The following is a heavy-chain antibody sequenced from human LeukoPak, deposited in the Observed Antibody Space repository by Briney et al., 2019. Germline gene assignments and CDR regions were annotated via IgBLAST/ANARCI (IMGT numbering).Heavy chain of an antibody. CDR2: IIPIFGTA. CDR3: ARANIVATIGGGGAFDI. D-gene: IGHD5-12*01. J-gene: IGHJ3*02. Sequence: GASVMVSCKASGGTFSSYAISWVRQAPGQGLEWMGGIIPIFGTANYAQKFQGRVTITADESTSTAYMELSSLRSEDTAVYYCARANIVATIGGGGAFDIWGQGTMVTVSS. V-gene: IGHV1-69*13. CDR1: GGTFSSYA.